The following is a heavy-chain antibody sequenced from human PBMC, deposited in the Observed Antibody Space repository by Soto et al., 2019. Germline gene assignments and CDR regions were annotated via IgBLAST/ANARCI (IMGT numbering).Heavy chain of an antibody. CDR1: GYTFSNHG. D-gene: IGHD2-15*01. Sequence: ASVKVSCKAFGYTFSNHGVSWVRRAPGQGLEWMGWISGYNGDTTYAQSLQGRVTITTDTSTNTAYMELRSLRSDDTAVYYCATWAGQVRGFGGPFDYWGQGTLVTVSS. J-gene: IGHJ4*02. CDR3: ATWAGQVRGFGGPFDY. CDR2: ISGYNGDT. V-gene: IGHV1-18*04.